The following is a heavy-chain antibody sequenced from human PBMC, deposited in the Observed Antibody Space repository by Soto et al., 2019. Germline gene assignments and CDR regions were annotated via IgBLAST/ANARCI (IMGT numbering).Heavy chain of an antibody. CDR1: GFTFSSYG. Sequence: QVQLVESGGGVVQPGRSLSLSCTASGFTFSSYGMHWVRQTPGMGLEWVAHISYDGSNEHYIDSVKGRFTISRDNSKNTVYLQMNSLRTEDTALYYCAKDTYYHDSSGYYVFDHWCQGTLVTVSS. D-gene: IGHD3-22*01. J-gene: IGHJ4*02. CDR3: AKDTYYHDSSGYYVFDH. V-gene: IGHV3-30*18. CDR2: ISYDGSNE.